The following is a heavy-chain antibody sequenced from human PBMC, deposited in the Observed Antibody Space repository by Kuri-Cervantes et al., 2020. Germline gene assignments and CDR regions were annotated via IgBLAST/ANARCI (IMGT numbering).Heavy chain of an antibody. Sequence: SETLSLTCAVYGGSFSGYYWNWIRQPPGKGLEWIGEINHSGSTNYNPSLKSRVTISVDTSKNQFSLKLSSVTAADTAVYYCARSQYYYDSSGYYSLKPSWYFDYWGQGTLVTVSS. J-gene: IGHJ4*02. D-gene: IGHD3-22*01. CDR1: GGSFSGYY. CDR2: INHSGST. V-gene: IGHV4-34*01. CDR3: ARSQYYYDSSGYYSLKPSWYFDY.